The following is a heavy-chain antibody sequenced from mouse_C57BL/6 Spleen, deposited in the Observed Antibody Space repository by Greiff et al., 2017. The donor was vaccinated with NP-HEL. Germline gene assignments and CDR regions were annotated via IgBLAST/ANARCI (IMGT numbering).Heavy chain of an antibody. J-gene: IGHJ1*03. CDR3: HYYGSSSRYFDV. V-gene: IGHV1-64*01. CDR2: IHPNSGST. CDR1: GYTFTSYW. D-gene: IGHD1-1*01. Sequence: QVQLQQPGAELVKPGASVKLSCKASGYTFTSYWMHWVKQRPGQGLEWIGMIHPNSGSTNYNEKFKSKATLTVDKSSSTAYMQLSSLTSEDSAVYYCHYYGSSSRYFDVWGTGTTVTVSS.